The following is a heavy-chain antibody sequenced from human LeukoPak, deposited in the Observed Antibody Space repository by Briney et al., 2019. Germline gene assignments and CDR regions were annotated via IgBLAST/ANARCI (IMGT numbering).Heavy chain of an antibody. V-gene: IGHV1-18*01. D-gene: IGHD2-15*01. CDR3: AREGYCSGGTCYSTMNWFDP. J-gene: IGHJ5*02. CDR1: GYRFTSYG. CDR2: ISAYNGNT. Sequence: ASVKVSFKASGYRFTSYGITWVRQAPGHGLEWMGRISAYNGNTNYAQKLQSRVTLTTDTSTSTAYMELRSLRSDDTAVYYCAREGYCSGGTCYSTMNWFDPWGQGTLVTVSS.